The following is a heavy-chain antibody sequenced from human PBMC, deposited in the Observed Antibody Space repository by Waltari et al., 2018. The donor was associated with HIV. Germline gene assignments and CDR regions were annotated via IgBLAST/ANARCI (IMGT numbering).Heavy chain of an antibody. D-gene: IGHD1-26*01. J-gene: IGHJ4*02. Sequence: EVHLVESGGGLVQPGGSLSLSCAASGLALRSSWMRWVRQAPGKGLEWGANIKQDGSEKYYVDSVKGRFTISRDNAENSLYLQINSLRAEDTAVYYCATKPSGSPDYWGQGTLVTVSS. V-gene: IGHV3-7*01. CDR3: ATKPSGSPDY. CDR2: IKQDGSEK. CDR1: GLALRSSW.